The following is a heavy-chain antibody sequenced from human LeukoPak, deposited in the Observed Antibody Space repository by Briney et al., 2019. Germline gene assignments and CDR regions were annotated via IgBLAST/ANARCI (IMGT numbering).Heavy chain of an antibody. CDR1: GFTFRNHG. Sequence: PGGSLRLSCAASGFTFRNHGMHWVHQAPGKGLEWVAVIWYDGSNEYYADSVKGRFTVSRDNSKNTLYLEMNSLRVEDTAVYYCARDIAARRLDYWGQGTLVTVSS. V-gene: IGHV3-33*01. J-gene: IGHJ4*02. CDR2: IWYDGSNE. CDR3: ARDIAARRLDY. D-gene: IGHD6-6*01.